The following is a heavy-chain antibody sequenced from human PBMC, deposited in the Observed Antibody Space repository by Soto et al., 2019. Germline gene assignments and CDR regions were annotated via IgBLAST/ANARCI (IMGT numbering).Heavy chain of an antibody. CDR2: IYYSGST. Sequence: SETLSLTCPVSGVSLSSYYWSWIRQPPGKGLEWIGYIYYSGSTNYNPSLKSRVTISLDTSKNQFSLKLSSVTAADTAVYYCARHAGTPRYGMDVWGQGTTVTVSS. D-gene: IGHD1-7*01. V-gene: IGHV4-59*08. CDR3: ARHAGTPRYGMDV. CDR1: GVSLSSYY. J-gene: IGHJ6*02.